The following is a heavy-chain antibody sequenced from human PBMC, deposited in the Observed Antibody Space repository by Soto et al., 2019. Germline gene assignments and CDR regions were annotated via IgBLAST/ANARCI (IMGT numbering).Heavy chain of an antibody. D-gene: IGHD6-6*01. V-gene: IGHV4-34*01. J-gene: IGHJ4*02. CDR1: SGSFSGYY. CDR2: ISQSGNT. CDR3: ARAPKVSGSSQTRPDF. Sequence: PSETLSLTCSIYSGSFSGYYLSWIRQPPGKGLEWIGEISQSGNTNYSPSLKSRVSISIDTSEKQFSLNLASVSAADTAVYYCARAPKVSGSSQTRPDFWGQGTLVTVYS.